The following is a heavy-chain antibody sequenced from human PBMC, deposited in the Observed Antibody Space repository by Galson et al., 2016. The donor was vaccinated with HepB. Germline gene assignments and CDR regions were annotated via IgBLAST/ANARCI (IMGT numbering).Heavy chain of an antibody. D-gene: IGHD2-15*01. CDR3: AKGAYSLPENFQH. Sequence: SLRLSCAASGFTFSSYAMNWVRQPPGKGLEWVSSISGSGGTTYYADSLNGRFTISRDNSKSTLYLQMNSLRAEDTAVYYCAKGAYSLPENFQHWGQGTLVTVPS. CDR1: GFTFSSYA. V-gene: IGHV3-23*01. CDR2: ISGSGGTT. J-gene: IGHJ1*01.